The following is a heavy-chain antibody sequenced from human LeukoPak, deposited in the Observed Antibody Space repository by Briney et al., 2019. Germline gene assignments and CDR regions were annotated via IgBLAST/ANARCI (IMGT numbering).Heavy chain of an antibody. CDR2: INHSGST. CDR3: AREGRENDSSGYFDY. D-gene: IGHD3-22*01. CDR1: GGSFSGYY. J-gene: IGHJ4*02. Sequence: SETLSLTCAVYGGSFSGYYWSWIRQPPGKGLEWIGEINHSGSTNYNPSLKSRVTISVDTSKNQFSLKLSSVTAADTAVYYCAREGRENDSSGYFDYWGQGTLVPV. V-gene: IGHV4-34*01.